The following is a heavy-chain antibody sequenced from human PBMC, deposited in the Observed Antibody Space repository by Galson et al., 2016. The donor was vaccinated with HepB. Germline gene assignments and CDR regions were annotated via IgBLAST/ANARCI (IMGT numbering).Heavy chain of an antibody. Sequence: QSGAEVKKPGESLRLSCKGSGYRFTSYWISWVRQMPGQGLEWMARINPINSYTEYSPSFQGHVTISVDKSIITAYLQWSSLKASDTAIYYCARHKSDEIPRGIETDMDSYESFGYDYVPMYFDYWGQGALVTVSS. V-gene: IGHV5-10-1*01. D-gene: IGHD3-16*01. CDR2: INPINSYT. J-gene: IGHJ4*02. CDR1: GYRFTSYW. CDR3: ARHKSDEIPRGIETDMDSYESFGYDYVPMYFDY.